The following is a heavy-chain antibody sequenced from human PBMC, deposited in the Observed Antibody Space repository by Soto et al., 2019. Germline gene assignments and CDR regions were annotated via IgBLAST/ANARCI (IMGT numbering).Heavy chain of an antibody. Sequence: EVQLVESGGDLVQPGGSLRLSCAASGFTVTSDYMSWFRQAPGKGLEWVSTIYSGDNTYYADSVKGRFIIPRDKSNNTLYLQMNNLTAEDTAVYACARFPRIALAAFYCWGQGTLVTVSS. CDR3: ARFPRIALAAFYC. J-gene: IGHJ4*02. V-gene: IGHV3-66*01. D-gene: IGHD6-19*01. CDR2: IYSGDNT. CDR1: GFTVTSDY.